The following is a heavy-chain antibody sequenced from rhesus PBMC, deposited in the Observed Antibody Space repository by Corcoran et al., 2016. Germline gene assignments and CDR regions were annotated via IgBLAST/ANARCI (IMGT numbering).Heavy chain of an antibody. Sequence: QLQLQESGPGLMKPSETLSLTCAVSGGSISGNYGSWIRQPPGKGLEWIGRISGSGGSTDHNPSLKSRVTISTDTSKNQFALKLSSVTAADTAVYYCARGTGLYGLDSWGQGVVVTVSS. CDR2: ISGSGGST. V-gene: IGHV4-173*01. CDR1: GGSISGNY. D-gene: IGHD2-15*01. CDR3: ARGTGLYGLDS. J-gene: IGHJ6*01.